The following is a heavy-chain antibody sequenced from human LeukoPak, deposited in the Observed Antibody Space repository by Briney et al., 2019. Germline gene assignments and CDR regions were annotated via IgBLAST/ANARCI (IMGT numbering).Heavy chain of an antibody. V-gene: IGHV4-34*01. CDR2: INHSGST. CDR3: ARAAGAAGGQYFDY. J-gene: IGHJ4*02. Sequence: SETLSLTCTVSGGSISSYYWSWIRQPPGKGLEWIGEINHSGSTNYNPSLKSRVTISVDTSKNQFSLKLSSVTAADTAVYYCARAAGAAGGQYFDYWGQGTLVTVSS. D-gene: IGHD6-13*01. CDR1: GGSISSYY.